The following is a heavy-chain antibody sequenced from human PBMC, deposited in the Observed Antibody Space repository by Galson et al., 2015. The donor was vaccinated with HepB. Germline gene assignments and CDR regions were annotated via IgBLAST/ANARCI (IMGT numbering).Heavy chain of an antibody. Sequence: SLRLSCAASGFTFSSYSMNWVRQAPGKGLEWVSYISSSSSTIYYADSVKGRFTISRDNAKNSLYLQMNSLRAEDTAVYYCAREGRYSSGFDAFDIWGQGTMVTVSS. V-gene: IGHV3-48*01. CDR3: AREGRYSSGFDAFDI. D-gene: IGHD6-19*01. J-gene: IGHJ3*02. CDR1: GFTFSSYS. CDR2: ISSSSSTI.